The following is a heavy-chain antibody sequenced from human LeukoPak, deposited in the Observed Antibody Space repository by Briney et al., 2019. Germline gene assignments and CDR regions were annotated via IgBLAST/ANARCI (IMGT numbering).Heavy chain of an antibody. D-gene: IGHD3-3*01. Sequence: GGSLRLSCAASGFTFSSYEMNWVRQAPGKGLEWVSAISGSGGSTYYADSVKGRFTISRDNSKNTLYLQMNSLRAEDTAVYYCAKSRVFRGITIFGVVTYYFDYWGQGTLVTVSS. CDR1: GFTFSSYE. CDR2: ISGSGGST. CDR3: AKSRVFRGITIFGVVTYYFDY. V-gene: IGHV3-23*01. J-gene: IGHJ4*02.